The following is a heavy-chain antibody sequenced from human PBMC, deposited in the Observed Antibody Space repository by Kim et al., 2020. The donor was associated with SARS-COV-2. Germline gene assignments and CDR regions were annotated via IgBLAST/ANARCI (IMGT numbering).Heavy chain of an antibody. J-gene: IGHJ4*02. CDR2: IYYSGST. CDR1: GGSISSGGYY. Sequence: SETLSLTCTVSGGSISSGGYYWSWIRQHPGKGLEWIGYIYYSGSTYYNPSLKSRVTISVDTSKNQFSLKLSSVTAADTAVYYCARTFMTTVTTGYFDYWGQGTLVTVSS. D-gene: IGHD4-17*01. V-gene: IGHV4-31*03. CDR3: ARTFMTTVTTGYFDY.